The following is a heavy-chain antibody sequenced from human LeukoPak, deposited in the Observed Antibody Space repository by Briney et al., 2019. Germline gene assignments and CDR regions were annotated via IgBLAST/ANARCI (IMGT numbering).Heavy chain of an antibody. CDR3: ARARGYSYGYAPGLDY. Sequence: ASVKVSCKASGYTFTSYYMQWVRQAPGQGLEWMGIINPSGGSTSYAQKFQGRVTMTRDTSTSTVYMELSSLRSEDTAVYYCARARGYSYGYAPGLDYWGQGTLVTVSS. CDR2: INPSGGST. D-gene: IGHD5-18*01. J-gene: IGHJ4*02. V-gene: IGHV1-46*01. CDR1: GYTFTSYY.